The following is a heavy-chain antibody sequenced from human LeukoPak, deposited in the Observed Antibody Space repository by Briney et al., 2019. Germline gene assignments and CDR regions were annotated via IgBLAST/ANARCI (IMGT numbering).Heavy chain of an antibody. Sequence: SETLSLTCAVYGGSFSDDYWSWIRQPPGKGLEWIGEINHSGHTSYNPSLKSRVTISIDTSKNQFSLKVRSVTAADTAVYYCARHFVGYCSSTSCYSGFWRAGWFDPWGQGTLVTVSS. CDR1: GGSFSDDY. J-gene: IGHJ5*02. D-gene: IGHD2-2*02. CDR2: INHSGHT. V-gene: IGHV4-34*01. CDR3: ARHFVGYCSSTSCYSGFWRAGWFDP.